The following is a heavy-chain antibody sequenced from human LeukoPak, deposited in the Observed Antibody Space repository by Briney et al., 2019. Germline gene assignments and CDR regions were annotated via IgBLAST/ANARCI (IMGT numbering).Heavy chain of an antibody. CDR3: ARVRYCDY. J-gene: IGHJ4*02. CDR2: INSDGSST. D-gene: IGHD1-14*01. V-gene: IGHV3-74*01. CDR1: GFTFSSYW. Sequence: PWGVLRLSCAASGFTFSSYWMHWVRQAPGKGLVWVSRINSDGSSTNYADSVKGRFTISRGNAKNTLYLQMNRLRAEDTAVYYCARVRYCDYWGQGTLVTVSS.